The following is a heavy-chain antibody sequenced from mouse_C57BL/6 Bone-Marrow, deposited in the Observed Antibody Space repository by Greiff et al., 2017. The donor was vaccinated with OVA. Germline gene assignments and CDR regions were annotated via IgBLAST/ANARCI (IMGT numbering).Heavy chain of an antibody. CDR3: ARYYDYDGVFFAY. J-gene: IGHJ3*01. V-gene: IGHV1-50*01. Sequence: QVQLQQPGAELVKPGASVKLSCKASGYAFTSYWMQWVKQRPGQGLEWIGEIDPSDSYTNYNQKFKGKATLTVDTSSSTAYMQLSSLTSEDSAVYYCARYYDYDGVFFAYWGQGTLVTVSA. D-gene: IGHD2-4*01. CDR2: IDPSDSYT. CDR1: GYAFTSYW.